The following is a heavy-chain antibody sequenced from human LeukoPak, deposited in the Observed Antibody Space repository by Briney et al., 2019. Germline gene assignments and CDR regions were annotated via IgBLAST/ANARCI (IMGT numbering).Heavy chain of an antibody. V-gene: IGHV3-23*01. CDR3: ARRATPSPHFDY. Sequence: GGSLRLSCTASGFTLNNHAMSWVRQAPGKGLEWVSAISGSGASTYYTDSVKGRFTISRDNSKNTLYLQMNSLRAEDTAVYYCARRATPSPHFDYWGQGTLVAVSS. D-gene: IGHD2-15*01. J-gene: IGHJ4*02. CDR1: GFTLNNHA. CDR2: ISGSGAST.